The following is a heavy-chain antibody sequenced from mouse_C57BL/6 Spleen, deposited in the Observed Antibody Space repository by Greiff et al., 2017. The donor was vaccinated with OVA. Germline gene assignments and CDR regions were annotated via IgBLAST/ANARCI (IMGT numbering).Heavy chain of an antibody. J-gene: IGHJ1*03. CDR1: DSEVFPIAY. CDR2: ILPSIGRT. CDR3: ARRVGNSWYFDV. D-gene: IGHD2-1*01. V-gene: IGHV15-2*01. Sequence: VQLQQSGSELRSPGSSVKLSCKDFDSEVFPIAYMSWVRQKPGHGFEWIGGILPSIGRTIYGEKFEDKATLDADTLSNTAYLELNSPTSEDSAIYYCARRVGNSWYFDVWGTGTTVTVSS.